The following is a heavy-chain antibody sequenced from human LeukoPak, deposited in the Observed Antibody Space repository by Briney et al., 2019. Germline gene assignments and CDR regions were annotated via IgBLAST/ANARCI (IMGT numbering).Heavy chain of an antibody. CDR3: ARLVYGDYEVDY. CDR2: MNPNSGNT. D-gene: IGHD4-17*01. CDR1: GYTFTSYD. Sequence: ASVKVSCKASGYTFTSYDINWVRQATGQGLEWMGWMNPNSGNTGYAQKFQGRVTMTRNTSISTAYMELSSLRSEDTAVYYCARLVYGDYEVDYWGQGTLVTVSS. J-gene: IGHJ4*02. V-gene: IGHV1-8*02.